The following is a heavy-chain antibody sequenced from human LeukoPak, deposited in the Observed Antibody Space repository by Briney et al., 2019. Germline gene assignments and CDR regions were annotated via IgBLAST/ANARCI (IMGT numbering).Heavy chain of an antibody. CDR2: VKSDGCST. J-gene: IGHJ4*02. Sequence: QPGGSLRLSCAASGFTFSNYWMHWVRQAPGKGLVWVSRVKSDGCSTSYADSVKGRFTISRDNAKNTLYLQMNSLRAEDTAVYYCATEGRLGLWGQGTLVTVSS. CDR1: GFTFSNYW. D-gene: IGHD7-27*01. V-gene: IGHV3-74*01. CDR3: ATEGRLGL.